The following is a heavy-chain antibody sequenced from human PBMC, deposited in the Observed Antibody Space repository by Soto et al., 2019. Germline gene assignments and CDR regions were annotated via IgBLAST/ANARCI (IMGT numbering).Heavy chain of an antibody. Sequence: QLQLQESGPGLVKPSETLSLTCTVSGDSVTISDYYWGWIRQPPGKGLEWIGSIHYSGSTYYNPSLKGRVNISGDTSKKQFSLKLTSVTAADAAVYYCAPHDSSGYYAEYWGQGTLVTVSA. CDR1: GDSVTISDYY. J-gene: IGHJ4*02. CDR2: IHYSGST. D-gene: IGHD3-22*01. CDR3: APHDSSGYYAEY. V-gene: IGHV4-39*01.